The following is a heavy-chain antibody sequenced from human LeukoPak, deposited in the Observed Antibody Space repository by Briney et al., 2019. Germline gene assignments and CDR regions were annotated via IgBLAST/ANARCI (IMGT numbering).Heavy chain of an antibody. J-gene: IGHJ6*03. CDR3: ARDPGVAARSVWGYMDV. V-gene: IGHV1-2*02. CDR1: GYTFTGYY. CDR2: INPNSGGT. Sequence: ASVKVSCKASGYTFTGYYMHWVRQAPGQGLEWMGWINPNSGGTNYAQKFQGRVTMTRDTSISTAYMELSRLRSDDTAVYYCARDPGVAARSVWGYMDVWGKGTTVTVSS. D-gene: IGHD6-6*01.